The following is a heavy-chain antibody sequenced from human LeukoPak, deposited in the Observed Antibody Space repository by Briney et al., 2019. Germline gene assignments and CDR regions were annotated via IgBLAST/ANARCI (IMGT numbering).Heavy chain of an antibody. CDR3: ATRPDIAATGPGWFDP. V-gene: IGHV4-34*01. D-gene: IGHD6-13*01. CDR1: GGSFSGYY. J-gene: IGHJ5*02. Sequence: SETLSLTCAVYGGSFSGYYWSWIRQPPGKGLEWIGEINHSGSTNYNSSLKSRVTISVGTSKNQFSLKLNSVTAADTAVYYCATRPDIAATGPGWFDPWGQGTLVTVSS. CDR2: INHSGST.